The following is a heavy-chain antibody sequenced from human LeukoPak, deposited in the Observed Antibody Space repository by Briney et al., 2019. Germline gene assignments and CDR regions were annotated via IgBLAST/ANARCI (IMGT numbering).Heavy chain of an antibody. Sequence: WASVKVSCKASGYTFTGYYMHWVRQAPGQGLEWMGRINPNSGGTNYAQKFQGRVTMTRDTSISTAYMELSRLRSDDTAVCYCAREGSGSYSGGYWGQGTLVTVPS. CDR2: INPNSGGT. CDR1: GYTFTGYY. D-gene: IGHD1-26*01. CDR3: AREGSGSYSGGY. J-gene: IGHJ4*02. V-gene: IGHV1-2*06.